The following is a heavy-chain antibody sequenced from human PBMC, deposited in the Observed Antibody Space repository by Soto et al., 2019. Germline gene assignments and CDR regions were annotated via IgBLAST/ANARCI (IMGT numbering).Heavy chain of an antibody. CDR1: GFTFSSYW. D-gene: IGHD2-21*01. Sequence: GGSLRLSCAASGFTFSSYWMHWVRQVPGKGLVWVSRINTDGSATNYADSVKGRLTVSRDNAKNTQYLQMNSLGAEDTAVYYCARDGEGYWGQGTLVTVSS. CDR2: INTDGSAT. V-gene: IGHV3-74*01. J-gene: IGHJ4*02. CDR3: ARDGEGY.